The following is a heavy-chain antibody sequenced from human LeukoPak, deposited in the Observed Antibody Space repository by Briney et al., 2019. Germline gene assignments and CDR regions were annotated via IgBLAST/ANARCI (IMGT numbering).Heavy chain of an antibody. Sequence: PSETLSLTCSVSGVSISGHYWSWIRQPPGKGLEGIGNIYSSGNTNYTPSLKSRVTISVDTSKNQFSLKLSSVTAADTAVYYCARLRFLEWLFPWFDPWGQGTLVTVSS. V-gene: IGHV4-59*08. CDR1: GVSISGHY. D-gene: IGHD3-3*01. CDR2: IYSSGNT. J-gene: IGHJ5*02. CDR3: ARLRFLEWLFPWFDP.